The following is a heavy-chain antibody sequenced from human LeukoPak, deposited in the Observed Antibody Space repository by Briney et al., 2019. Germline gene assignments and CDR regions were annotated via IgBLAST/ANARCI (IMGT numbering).Heavy chain of an antibody. V-gene: IGHV4-39*01. CDR2: VYYTGRT. D-gene: IGHD1-26*01. CDR1: GDSISSFTSSGYF. CDR3: ARHLLGRGADYYFFYMDV. Sequence: SETLSLTCTVSGDSISSFTSSGYFWAWIRQPPGKGLEWIGNVYYTGRTYSNPSLRSRVTVSVDTSKNQSSLRLSSVTAADTAVYYCARHLLGRGADYYFFYMDVWGKGTTVTVSS. J-gene: IGHJ6*03.